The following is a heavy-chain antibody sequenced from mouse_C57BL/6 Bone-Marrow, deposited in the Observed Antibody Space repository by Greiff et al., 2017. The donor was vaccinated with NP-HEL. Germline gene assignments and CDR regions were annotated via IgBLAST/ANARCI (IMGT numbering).Heavy chain of an antibody. CDR2: IDPSDSYT. V-gene: IGHV1-69*01. D-gene: IGHD2-4*01. CDR3: ARYDYDGGYYFDY. J-gene: IGHJ2*01. Sequence: QVQLQQPGAELVMPGASVKLSCKASGYTFTSYWMHWVKQRPGQGLEWIGEIDPSDSYTNYNQKFKGKSTLTVDKSSSTASMQLSSLTSEDSAVYYCARYDYDGGYYFDYWGQGTTLTVSS. CDR1: GYTFTSYW.